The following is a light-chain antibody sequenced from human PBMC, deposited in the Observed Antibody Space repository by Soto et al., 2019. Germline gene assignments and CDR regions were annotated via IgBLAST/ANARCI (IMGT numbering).Light chain of an antibody. CDR1: QSVSSNY. V-gene: IGKV3-20*01. CDR2: GAS. Sequence: EIVLTQSPGTLSLSPGERATLSCRASQSVSSNYLAWYQRKPGQAPRLLIYGASNRATGIPNRFSGSGSGTDFTLTITRLEPEDFVVYYCQQYGSSPTTFGQGPKVEI. CDR3: QQYGSSPTT. J-gene: IGKJ1*01.